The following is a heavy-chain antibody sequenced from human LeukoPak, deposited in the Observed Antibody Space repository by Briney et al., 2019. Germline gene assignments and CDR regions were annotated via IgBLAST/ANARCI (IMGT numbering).Heavy chain of an antibody. CDR2: INPNSGGT. V-gene: IGHV1-2*02. D-gene: IGHD4-17*01. CDR3: ARDLSDDYGDSYNWFDP. CDR1: GYTFTGYY. Sequence: ASVKVSCKASGYTFTGYYMHWVRQAPGQGLEWMGWINPNSGGTNYAQKFQGRVTMTRDTSISTAYMELSRLRSHDTAVYYCARDLSDDYGDSYNWFDPWGQGTLVTVSS. J-gene: IGHJ5*02.